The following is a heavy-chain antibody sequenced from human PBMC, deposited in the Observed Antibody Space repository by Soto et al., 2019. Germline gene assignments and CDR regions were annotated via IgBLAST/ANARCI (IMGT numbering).Heavy chain of an antibody. CDR1: GYIFTNYY. CDR3: ARVAGARLGKNDY. J-gene: IGHJ4*02. D-gene: IGHD6-13*01. CDR2: INPNSGST. V-gene: IGHV1-46*01. Sequence: QVQLEQSGAEVKKPGASVKVSCKTSGYIFTNYYIHWVRQAPGQGLEWVGKINPNSGSTNYAQKFQGRFTMTKDKSTSTVYMELSSLRSEDTALYYCARVAGARLGKNDYWGQGTLVIISS.